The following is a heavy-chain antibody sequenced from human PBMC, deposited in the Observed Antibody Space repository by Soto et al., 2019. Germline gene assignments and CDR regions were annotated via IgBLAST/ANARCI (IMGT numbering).Heavy chain of an antibody. D-gene: IGHD2-15*01. CDR3: ARGYCSGGSCVAEYFQH. V-gene: IGHV1-69*01. CDR1: GGTFSSYA. CDR2: IIPIFGTA. J-gene: IGHJ1*01. Sequence: QVQLVQSGAEVKKPGSSVKVSCKASGGTFSSYAISWVRQAPGQGLEWMGGIIPIFGTANYAQKFQGRVTITADESTSTAYMELSSLRSEDTAVYYCARGYCSGGSCVAEYFQHWGQGTLVTFSS.